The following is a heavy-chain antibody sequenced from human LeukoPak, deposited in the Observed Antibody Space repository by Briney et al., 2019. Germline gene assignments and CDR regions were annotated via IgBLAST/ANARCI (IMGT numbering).Heavy chain of an antibody. J-gene: IGHJ5*01. V-gene: IGHV3-30*02. CDR2: IRYDGSNK. D-gene: IGHD2-15*01. CDR3: AKGGSPSHNWFNS. Sequence: GGSLRLSCAASGFIYSSYGMEWVRQAPGKGLEWVAFIRYDGSNKYYADSAKGRFTISRDNSKNTLYLQMNSLRAEDTAVYYCAKGGSPSHNWFNSWGQGTLVTVSS. CDR1: GFIYSSYG.